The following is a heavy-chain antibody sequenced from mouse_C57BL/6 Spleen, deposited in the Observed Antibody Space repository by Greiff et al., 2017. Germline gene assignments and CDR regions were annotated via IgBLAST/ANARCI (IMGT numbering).Heavy chain of an antibody. Sequence: EVQLVESGGGLVKPGGSLKLSCAASGFTFSSYAMSWVRQTPEKRLEWVATISDGGSYTYYPDNVKGRFTISRDNAKNNLYLQMSHLKSEDTAMYDCARDSNYFDYWGQGTTLTVSS. CDR1: GFTFSSYA. CDR3: ARDSNYFDY. V-gene: IGHV5-4*01. CDR2: ISDGGSYT. J-gene: IGHJ2*01.